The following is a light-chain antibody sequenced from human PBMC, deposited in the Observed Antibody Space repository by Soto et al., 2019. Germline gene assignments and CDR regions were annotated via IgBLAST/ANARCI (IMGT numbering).Light chain of an antibody. CDR1: QGVGSN. J-gene: IGKJ4*01. CDR2: GAS. V-gene: IGKV3-15*01. CDR3: QQYDNWRLT. Sequence: EIVMTQSPATLSVSPGERSTLSCRASQGVGSNLAWYQQKPGQAPRLLIYGASTRATDIPARFSGSESGTEFTLTISSLQSEDFAVYYCQQYDNWRLTFGGGTTVDIK.